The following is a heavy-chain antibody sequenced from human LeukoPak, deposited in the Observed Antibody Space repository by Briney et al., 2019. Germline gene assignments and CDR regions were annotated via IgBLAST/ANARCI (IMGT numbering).Heavy chain of an antibody. CDR1: GYTFTTYD. V-gene: IGHV1-8*01. CDR3: ARGLGDYYDTSDFYYAVPAH. D-gene: IGHD3-22*01. CDR2: MNPNSGDT. Sequence: ASVKVSCKASGYTFTTYDITWVRPATGQGLEWMGWMNPNSGDTAYAQKFQGRVAMTRDTSISTAYMELSSLRSEDTAVYYCARGLGDYYDTSDFYYAVPAHWGQGTLVTVSS. J-gene: IGHJ4*02.